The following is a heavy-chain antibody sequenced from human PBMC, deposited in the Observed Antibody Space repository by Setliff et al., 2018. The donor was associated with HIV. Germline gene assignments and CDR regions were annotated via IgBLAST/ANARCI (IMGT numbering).Heavy chain of an antibody. D-gene: IGHD5-12*01. V-gene: IGHV1-69*10. CDR2: IIPILGIA. J-gene: IGHJ4*02. Sequence: SVKVSCKASGGTFSSYAISWVRQAPGQGLEWMGGIIPILGIANYAQKFQGRVTITADESTSTAYMELSSLRSEDTAVYYCARDGRGDGYNYGSFSWGQGTLVTVSS. CDR3: ARDGRGDGYNYGSFS. CDR1: GGTFSSYA.